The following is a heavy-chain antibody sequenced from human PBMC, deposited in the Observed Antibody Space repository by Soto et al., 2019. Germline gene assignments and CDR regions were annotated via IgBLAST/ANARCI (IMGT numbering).Heavy chain of an antibody. J-gene: IGHJ6*03. CDR3: ARREGYYYYMDV. CDR1: GGSISSYY. Sequence: QVQLQESGPGLVKPSETLSLTCTVSGGSISSYYWSWIRQPPGKGLEWIGYIYYSGSTNYNPSLKSRVTISVDTSKNQFSLKLSSVTAADTAVYYCARREGYYYYMDVWGKGTTVTVSS. CDR2: IYYSGST. V-gene: IGHV4-59*08.